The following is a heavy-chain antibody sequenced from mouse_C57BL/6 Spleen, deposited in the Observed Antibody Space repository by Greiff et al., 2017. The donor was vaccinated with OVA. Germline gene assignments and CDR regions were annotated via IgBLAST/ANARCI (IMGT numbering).Heavy chain of an antibody. CDR1: GYSITSGYF. J-gene: IGHJ4*01. CDR2: ISYDGST. V-gene: IGHV3-6*01. Sequence: EVQLVESGPGLVKPSQSLSLSCSVSGYSITSGYFWNWLRQFPGNKLECMGYISYDGSTNYNPSFKNRTSPTRDPSKNQFFLKLNTVTTEDTAAYYCARERYYGSSYGDYYAMDYWGQGTSVTVSS. CDR3: ARERYYGSSYGDYYAMDY. D-gene: IGHD1-1*01.